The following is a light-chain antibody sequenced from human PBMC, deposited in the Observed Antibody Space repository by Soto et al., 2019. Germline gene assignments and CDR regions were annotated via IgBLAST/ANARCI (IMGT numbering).Light chain of an antibody. CDR1: QSVTTQ. CDR3: QQYGGSTRT. J-gene: IGKJ1*01. Sequence: EIVLTQSPGTLSLSPVERATLSCRASQSVTTQLAWYQQKPGQAPRLIIHGASSRATGVPDRITGSGSGTDFTLSISRLEPKDFAVYYCQQYGGSTRTFGQGTKVDI. V-gene: IGKV3-20*01. CDR2: GAS.